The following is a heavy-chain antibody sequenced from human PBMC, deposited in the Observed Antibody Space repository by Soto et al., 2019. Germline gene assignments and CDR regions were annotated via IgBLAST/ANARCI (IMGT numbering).Heavy chain of an antibody. J-gene: IGHJ4*02. CDR1: GGSISSGYYH. D-gene: IGHD6-25*01. V-gene: IGHV4-31*03. CDR3: ATDAEAAGGTGS. CDR2: IRVSGYT. Sequence: QVQLQESGPGLVEPSQTLSLTCTVSGGSISSGYYHWSWVRQLPGKGLEWIGYIRVSGYTQHNPSLQSRLTISVDASNNQFSLRLTSVTAAATAVYYCATDAEAAGGTGSWGQGTLVTVSS.